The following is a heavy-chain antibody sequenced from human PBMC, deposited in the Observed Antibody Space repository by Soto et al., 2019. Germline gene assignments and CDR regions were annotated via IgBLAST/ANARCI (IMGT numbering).Heavy chain of an antibody. CDR3: AADPNYYDSSRHYAY. V-gene: IGHV1-58*02. Sequence: ASVKFSCQASGGTFSSYAIRCVRQAPGQGLAWIGCIVVGSGNTNYAQKFKERVTITRDMSTSTAYMELSSLRSEDTAVYYCAADPNYYDSSRHYAYWGQGTLVTVSS. CDR2: IVVGSGNT. CDR1: GGTFSSYA. J-gene: IGHJ4*02. D-gene: IGHD3-22*01.